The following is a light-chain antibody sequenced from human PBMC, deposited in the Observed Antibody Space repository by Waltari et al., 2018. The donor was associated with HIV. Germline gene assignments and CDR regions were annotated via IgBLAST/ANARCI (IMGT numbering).Light chain of an antibody. CDR2: EVS. V-gene: IGLV2-23*02. CDR1: SSDVGTYKH. Sequence: QSALTQPASVSGSPGQSITISCTGSSSDVGTYKHVSWYQQHPGKAPRLIIYEVSKRPSGVSNRNSASKSGKTASLTVSGLRAEDEADYYCSSYAGSSTFVIFGGGTKLTVL. CDR3: SSYAGSSTFVI. J-gene: IGLJ2*01.